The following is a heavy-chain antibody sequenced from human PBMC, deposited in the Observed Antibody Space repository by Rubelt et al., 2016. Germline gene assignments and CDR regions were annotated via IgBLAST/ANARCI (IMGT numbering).Heavy chain of an antibody. D-gene: IGHD2-2*01. CDR2: INTGSTSI. Sequence: GSGGGLVQPGGSLRLSCAASGFTFSSYGMHWVRQAPGKGLEWVSYINTGSTSIQYADSVQGRFTISRDNAKNSLYLQMNSLRAEDTAVYYCARVACSSTCLVDYWGQGTLVTVSS. CDR3: ARVACSSTCLVDY. V-gene: IGHV3-48*04. J-gene: IGHJ4*02. CDR1: GFTFSSYG.